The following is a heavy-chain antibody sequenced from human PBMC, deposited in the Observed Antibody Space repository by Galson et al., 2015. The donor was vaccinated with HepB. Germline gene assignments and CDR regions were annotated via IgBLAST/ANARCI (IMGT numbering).Heavy chain of an antibody. D-gene: IGHD7-27*01. Sequence: SLRLSCAASGFTVSRYYMCWVRQAPGKGLVWVSVMYSGGSTYHANSVEGRFTMSRDNSKNTVYLQMNSLRAEDTAVYYCAALPTGEYWGQGTLVIVSS. CDR3: AALPTGEY. V-gene: IGHV3-53*01. CDR1: GFTVSRYY. J-gene: IGHJ4*02. CDR2: MYSGGST.